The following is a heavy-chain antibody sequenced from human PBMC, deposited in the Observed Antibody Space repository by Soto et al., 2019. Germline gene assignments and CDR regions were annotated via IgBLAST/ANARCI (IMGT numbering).Heavy chain of an antibody. Sequence: GGSLRLSCAASGFTFSSYGMHWVRQAPGKGLEWVAVISYDGSNKYYADSVKGRFTISRDNSKNTLYLQMNSLRAEDTAVYYCAKLGWRGLNYGMDVWGQGTTVTVFS. CDR2: ISYDGSNK. V-gene: IGHV3-30*18. CDR1: GFTFSSYG. D-gene: IGHD6-19*01. CDR3: AKLGWRGLNYGMDV. J-gene: IGHJ6*02.